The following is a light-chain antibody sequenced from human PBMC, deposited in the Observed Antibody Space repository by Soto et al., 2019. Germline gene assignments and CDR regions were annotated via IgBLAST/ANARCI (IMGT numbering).Light chain of an antibody. Sequence: QSVLTQPPSASGTPGQRVTISCSGSSSNIGSNTVNWYQQLPGTAPKLLIYSNNQRPSGVPDRFSGSKSGTSASLAISGLQSEDEADYYCAAWGDSLNGRGVFGTGTEVTVL. CDR3: AAWGDSLNGRGV. J-gene: IGLJ1*01. V-gene: IGLV1-44*01. CDR2: SNN. CDR1: SSNIGSNT.